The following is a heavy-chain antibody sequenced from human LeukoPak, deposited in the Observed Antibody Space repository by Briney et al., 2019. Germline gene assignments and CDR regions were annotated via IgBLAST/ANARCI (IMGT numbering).Heavy chain of an antibody. Sequence: SETLSLTCTVSGGSISSSSYYWGWIRQPPGKGLEWIGSIYYSGSTYYNPSLKSRVTISVDTSKNQFSLKLSSVTAADTAVYYCARGLILRFLEWLLSRSSWFDPWGQGTLVTVSS. CDR3: ARGLILRFLEWLLSRSSWFDP. CDR1: GGSISSSSYY. CDR2: IYYSGST. V-gene: IGHV4-39*07. J-gene: IGHJ5*02. D-gene: IGHD3-3*01.